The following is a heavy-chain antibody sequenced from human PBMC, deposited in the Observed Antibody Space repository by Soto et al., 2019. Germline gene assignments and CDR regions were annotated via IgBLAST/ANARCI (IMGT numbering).Heavy chain of an antibody. V-gene: IGHV3-23*01. Sequence: GGSLRLSCAASGFTFSSYAMNWVRQAPGKGLEWVSVISGSGDSTYYADSVKGRFTISRDNSKNTLYLQMNRLRAEDTAVYYCAKVAVSGWYPAPPYYFDYWGQGTLVTVSS. CDR3: AKVAVSGWYPAPPYYFDY. CDR1: GFTFSSYA. D-gene: IGHD6-19*01. J-gene: IGHJ4*02. CDR2: ISGSGDST.